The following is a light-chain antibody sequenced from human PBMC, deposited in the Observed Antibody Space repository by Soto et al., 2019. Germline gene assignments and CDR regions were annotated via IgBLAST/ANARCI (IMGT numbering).Light chain of an antibody. J-gene: IGLJ1*01. Sequence: QSVLAQPPPASGTPGQRVTLPCSGSSSHIGSNYVYWYQQLPGAAPKLLIYRNNQRPSGVPDRFSGSKSGTSASLAISGLRSEDEADYYCAAWDDSLSALYVFGTGTKVTVL. CDR2: RNN. CDR1: SSHIGSNY. CDR3: AAWDDSLSALYV. V-gene: IGLV1-47*01.